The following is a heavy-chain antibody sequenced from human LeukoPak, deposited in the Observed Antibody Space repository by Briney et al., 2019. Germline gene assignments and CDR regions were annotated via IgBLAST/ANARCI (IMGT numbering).Heavy chain of an antibody. D-gene: IGHD3-9*01. J-gene: IGHJ4*02. CDR3: VRRNILTFFDY. CDR1: GFTFSSYA. V-gene: IGHV3-64D*06. Sequence: HPGGSLRLSCSASGFTFSSYAMHWVRQAPRKGLEYVSAITSDGGGTYSADSVKGRFTISRDNSKNTLYLQMSSLRAEDTAVYYCVRRNILTFFDYWGQGTLVTVSS. CDR2: ITSDGGGT.